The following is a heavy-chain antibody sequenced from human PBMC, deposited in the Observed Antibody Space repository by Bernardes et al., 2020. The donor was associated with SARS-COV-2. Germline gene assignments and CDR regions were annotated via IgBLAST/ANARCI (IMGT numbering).Heavy chain of an antibody. CDR2: ISSFGSST. Sequence: GWSLRLSCADSGFTFSNFAMHWVRQAPGKGLESVSSISSFGSSTYYADSVKGRFTISRDNSKNTLYLQMGSLRVEDMAVYYCARRRAGVYFDYWGQGTLVTVSS. J-gene: IGHJ4*02. CDR1: GFTFSNFA. V-gene: IGHV3-64*02. D-gene: IGHD6-19*01. CDR3: ARRRAGVYFDY.